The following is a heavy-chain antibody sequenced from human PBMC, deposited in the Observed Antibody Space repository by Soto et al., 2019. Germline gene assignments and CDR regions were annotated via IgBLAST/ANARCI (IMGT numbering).Heavy chain of an antibody. D-gene: IGHD5-18*01. CDR3: AGGPDTAMVDFDY. CDR2: IYYSGST. J-gene: IGHJ4*02. Sequence: SETLSLTCTVSGGSISSYYWSWIRQPPGKGLEWIGYIYYSGSTNYNPSLKSRVTISVDTSKSQFSLNLNSVTAADTAVYYCAGGPDTAMVDFDYWGQGTLVTVSS. CDR1: GGSISSYY. V-gene: IGHV4-59*01.